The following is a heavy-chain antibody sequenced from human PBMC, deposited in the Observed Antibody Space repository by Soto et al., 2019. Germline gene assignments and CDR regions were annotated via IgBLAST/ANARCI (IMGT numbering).Heavy chain of an antibody. V-gene: IGHV1-2*02. CDR3: ASRDYNY. CDR2: SNPKSGGT. CDR1: GYTFTDYY. D-gene: IGHD4-17*01. J-gene: IGHJ4*02. Sequence: QVQLVQSGAEVKKPGASVKVSCKASGYTFTDYYMHWVRQAPGQGLEWMGWSNPKSGGTNYAQKFQDRVTMTRDTSISTVYMQLSRLRSDNTAVYYCASRDYNYWGQGTLVTVSS.